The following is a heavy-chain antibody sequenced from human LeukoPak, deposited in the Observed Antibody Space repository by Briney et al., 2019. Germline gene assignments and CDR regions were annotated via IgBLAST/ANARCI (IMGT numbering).Heavy chain of an antibody. Sequence: GASVKVSCKASGYTFTSYDINWVRQATGQGLEWMGWMNPNSGNTGYAQKFQGRVTMTRNTSISTAYMELSSLRSEDTAVYYCARGGITGTTTNIHRKYNWFDPWGRGTLVTVSS. D-gene: IGHD1-7*01. J-gene: IGHJ5*02. CDR1: GYTFTSYD. V-gene: IGHV1-8*01. CDR3: ARGGITGTTTNIHRKYNWFDP. CDR2: MNPNSGNT.